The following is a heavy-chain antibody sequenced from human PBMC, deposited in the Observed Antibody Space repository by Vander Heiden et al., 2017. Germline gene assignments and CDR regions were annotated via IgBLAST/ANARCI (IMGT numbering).Heavy chain of an antibody. CDR3: ARGPMVRGVRAYYYGMDV. V-gene: IGHV3-30*04. Sequence: QLVASGGGVVQPGRSLRLSCAASGFTFSSYAMHWVRQAPGQGLEWVAVIAYDGSNKYYADSVKGRCTISRDNSKNTLYLQMNSLRAEDTAVYYCARGPMVRGVRAYYYGMDVWGQGTTVTVSS. CDR1: GFTFSSYA. D-gene: IGHD3-10*01. CDR2: IAYDGSNK. J-gene: IGHJ6*02.